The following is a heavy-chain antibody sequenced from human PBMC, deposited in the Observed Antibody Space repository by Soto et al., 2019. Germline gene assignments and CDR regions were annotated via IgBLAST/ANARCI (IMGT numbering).Heavy chain of an antibody. CDR2: VYPSDSHT. CDR3: ARQSGETYTPMDH. J-gene: IGHJ4*02. D-gene: IGHD5-18*01. Sequence: PGESLKISCKGSGFSFTSQWIDWVRQMPGKGLEWMGTVYPSDSHTRYSPSFQGQVTISADKSISTAYLQWSSLKASDTAMYYCARQSGETYTPMDHWGQGTLVTVSS. CDR1: GFSFTSQW. V-gene: IGHV5-51*01.